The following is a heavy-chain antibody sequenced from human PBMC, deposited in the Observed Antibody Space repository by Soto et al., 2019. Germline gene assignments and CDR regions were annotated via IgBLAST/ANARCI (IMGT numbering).Heavy chain of an antibody. J-gene: IGHJ4*02. D-gene: IGHD3-3*01. CDR3: TTVTGAYYDFWSGAMLATYYFDY. CDR2: IKSKTDGGTT. CDR1: GFTFSNAW. V-gene: IGHV3-15*01. Sequence: GGSLRLSCAASGFTFSNAWMSWVRQAPGKGLEWVGRIKSKTDGGTTDYAAPVKGRFTISRDDSKNTLYLQMNSLKTEDTAVYYCTTVTGAYYDFWSGAMLATYYFDYWGQGTLVTVSS.